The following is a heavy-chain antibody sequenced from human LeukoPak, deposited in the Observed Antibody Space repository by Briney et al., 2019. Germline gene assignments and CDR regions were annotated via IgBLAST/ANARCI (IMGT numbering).Heavy chain of an antibody. V-gene: IGHV3-21*01. CDR3: ARAYCSGGSCYWLHAFDI. Sequence: PGGSLRLSCAASGFTFSNAWMSWVRQAPGKGLEWVSSISSSSSYIYYADSVKGRFTISRDNAKNSLYLQMNSLRAEDTAVYYCARAYCSGGSCYWLHAFDIWGQGTMVTVSS. CDR2: ISSSSSYI. CDR1: GFTFSNAW. D-gene: IGHD2-15*01. J-gene: IGHJ3*02.